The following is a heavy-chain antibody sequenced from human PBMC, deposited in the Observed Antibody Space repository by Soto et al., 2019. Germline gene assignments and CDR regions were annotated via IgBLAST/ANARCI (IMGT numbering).Heavy chain of an antibody. J-gene: IGHJ4*02. CDR2: ISYDGSNK. CDR3: AKDRDGLGY. CDR1: GFTFSSYG. V-gene: IGHV3-30*18. Sequence: PGGSLRLSCAASGFTFSSYGMHWVRQAPGKGLEWVAVISYDGSNKYYADSVKGRFTISRDNSKNTLYLQMNSLRAEDTAVYYCAKDRDGLGYWGQGTLVTVSS.